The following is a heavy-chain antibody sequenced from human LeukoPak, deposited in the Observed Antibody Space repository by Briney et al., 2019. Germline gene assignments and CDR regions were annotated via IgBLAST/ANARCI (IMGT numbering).Heavy chain of an antibody. CDR2: ISGSGDNT. Sequence: QPGGSLRLSCAASGFTFSSYAINWVRQAPGKGLEWVSEISGSGDNTYYADSVKGRFTISRDNSKNTLYLQMDTLRAEDTAVYYCAKDAALYPFFFDYWGQGTLVTVSS. CDR1: GFTFSSYA. J-gene: IGHJ4*02. V-gene: IGHV3-23*01. CDR3: AKDAALYPFFFDY. D-gene: IGHD3-16*01.